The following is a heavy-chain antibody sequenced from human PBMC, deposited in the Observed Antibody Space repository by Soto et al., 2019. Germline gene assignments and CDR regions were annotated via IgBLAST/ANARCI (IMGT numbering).Heavy chain of an antibody. V-gene: IGHV3-23*01. D-gene: IGHD3-10*01. Sequence: GGSLRLSCAASGFTFNTYAMTWVRQAPGKGLEWVSVISGNGGSTYYADSVKGRFTISRDNAKNSLYLQMNSLRAEDTAVYYCANAPSITMVRGVINRGDYWGQGTLVTVSS. CDR1: GFTFNTYA. CDR2: ISGNGGST. CDR3: ANAPSITMVRGVINRGDY. J-gene: IGHJ4*02.